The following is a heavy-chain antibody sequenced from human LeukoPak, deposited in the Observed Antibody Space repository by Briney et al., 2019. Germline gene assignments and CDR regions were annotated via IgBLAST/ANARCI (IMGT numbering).Heavy chain of an antibody. V-gene: IGHV4-59*01. Sequence: SETLSLTCTVSGGSISSYYWIWIRQPPGKGLEWIGYIYYSGSTNYNPSLKSRVTISVDTSKNQFSLKLSSVTAADTAVYYCARDSGLLLDYWGQGTLVTVSS. CDR1: GGSISSYY. D-gene: IGHD2-15*01. CDR2: IYYSGST. CDR3: ARDSGLLLDY. J-gene: IGHJ4*02.